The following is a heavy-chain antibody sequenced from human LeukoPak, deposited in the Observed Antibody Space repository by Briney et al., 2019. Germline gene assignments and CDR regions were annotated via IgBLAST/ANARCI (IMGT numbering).Heavy chain of an antibody. CDR2: IYYSGST. J-gene: IGHJ4*02. D-gene: IGHD4-17*01. CDR1: GGSISSSSYY. Sequence: SETLSLTCTVSGGSISSSSYYWGWLRQPPGKGLEWIGSIYYSGSTYYNPSLKSRVTISVDTSKNQFSLKLSSVTAADTAVYYCARSGYDYGDLDYWGQGTLVTVSS. CDR3: ARSGYDYGDLDY. V-gene: IGHV4-39*07.